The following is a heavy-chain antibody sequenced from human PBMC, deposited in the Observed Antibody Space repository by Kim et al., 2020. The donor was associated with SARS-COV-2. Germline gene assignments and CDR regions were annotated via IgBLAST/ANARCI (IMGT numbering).Heavy chain of an antibody. V-gene: IGHV1-3*01. J-gene: IGHJ4*02. D-gene: IGHD1-26*01. CDR1: GYTFTSYA. Sequence: ASVKVSCKASGYTFTSYAMHWVRQAPGQRLEWMGWINAGNGNTKYSQKFQGRVTITGYTSASTAYMELSSLRSEDTAVYYCASNPIIVGATTSDYWGQGTLVTVSS. CDR3: ASNPIIVGATTSDY. CDR2: INAGNGNT.